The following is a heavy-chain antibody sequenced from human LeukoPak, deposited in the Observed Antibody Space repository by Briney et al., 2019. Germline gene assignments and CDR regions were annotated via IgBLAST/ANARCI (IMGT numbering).Heavy chain of an antibody. CDR3: ARHCCSGPAKRVFDI. D-gene: IGHD2-15*01. J-gene: IGHJ3*02. CDR2: ISYSGNT. Sequence: SETLSLTCTVSGGSIISSDYHWGWVRQPPGKGLEWIGTISYSGNTDYNPSLRSRVTISVGTSNNQFSLRLGSVTAADTAVYHCARHCCSGPAKRVFDIWGQGTMVTVSS. V-gene: IGHV4-39*01. CDR1: GGSIISSDYH.